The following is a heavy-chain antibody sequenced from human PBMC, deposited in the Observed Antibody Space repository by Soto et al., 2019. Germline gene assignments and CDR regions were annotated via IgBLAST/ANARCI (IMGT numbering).Heavy chain of an antibody. Sequence: GGSLRLSCAGSGFTLRDTYIDWVRKAPGKGLEWVGRSRDKAQGYSITYAASVKGRFTTSRDESKNALYLQMNSLKTEDTAVYYCVRATYFSDSSGYTRCLDYWGQGTLVTVSS. CDR3: VRATYFSDSSGYTRCLDY. V-gene: IGHV3-72*01. J-gene: IGHJ4*02. CDR1: GFTLRDTY. D-gene: IGHD3-22*01. CDR2: SRDKAQGYSI.